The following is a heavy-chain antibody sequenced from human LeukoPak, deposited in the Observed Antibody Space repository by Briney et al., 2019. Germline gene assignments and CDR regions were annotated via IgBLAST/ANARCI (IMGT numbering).Heavy chain of an antibody. V-gene: IGHV4-31*03. CDR3: ARGLGRVGGRFDP. J-gene: IGHJ5*02. CDR1: GGSISSGGYY. CDR2: IYYSGST. Sequence: SETLSLTCTVSGGSISSGGYYWSWIRQHPGKGLEWIGYIYYSGSTYYNPSLKSRVTISVDTSKNQFSLKLSSVTAADTAVYYCARGLGRVGGRFDPWGQGTLVTVSS.